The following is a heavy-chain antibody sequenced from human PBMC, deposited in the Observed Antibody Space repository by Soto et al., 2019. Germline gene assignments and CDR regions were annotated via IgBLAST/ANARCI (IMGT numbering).Heavy chain of an antibody. J-gene: IGHJ4*02. CDR2: IRSKAYGGTT. CDR3: ISDSPITIFGVADY. D-gene: IGHD3-3*01. Sequence: EVQLVESGGGLVQPGRSLRLSCTASGFTFGDYAMSWFRQAPGKGLEWVGFIRSKAYGGTTEYAASVKGRFTISRDDSKSIAYLQMNSLKTEDTAVYYCISDSPITIFGVADYWGQGTLVTVSS. V-gene: IGHV3-49*03. CDR1: GFTFGDYA.